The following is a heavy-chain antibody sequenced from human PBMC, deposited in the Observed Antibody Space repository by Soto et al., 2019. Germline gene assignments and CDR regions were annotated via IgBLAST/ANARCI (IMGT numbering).Heavy chain of an antibody. CDR3: ARHNYGSGSTYFDY. V-gene: IGHV4-39*01. Sequence: PSETLSLSCTVSGRSISSNLYSWGSTRQPPGKGLEWIGNIHYSGSTYYDSSLKSRVTISVDTSKNQFSLKLSSVTAADTAVYYCARHNYGSGSTYFDYWGQGTLVTVSS. J-gene: IGHJ4*02. D-gene: IGHD3-10*01. CDR1: GRSISSNLYS. CDR2: IHYSGST.